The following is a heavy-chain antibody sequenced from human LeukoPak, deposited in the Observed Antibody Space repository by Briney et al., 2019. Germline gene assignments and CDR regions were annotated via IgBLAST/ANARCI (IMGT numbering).Heavy chain of an antibody. V-gene: IGHV3-74*01. Sequence: GGSLPLSCAASGFTFITYLMHWVGQAPGKGLVWVSRLSPDGSSSIYADSVKGRFTISRDNSKNSLYLQMNSLRSDDTPLYYCARESESSGWYDYWGQGTLVTVSS. D-gene: IGHD6-19*01. CDR1: GFTFITYL. CDR3: ARESESSGWYDY. J-gene: IGHJ4*02. CDR2: LSPDGSSS.